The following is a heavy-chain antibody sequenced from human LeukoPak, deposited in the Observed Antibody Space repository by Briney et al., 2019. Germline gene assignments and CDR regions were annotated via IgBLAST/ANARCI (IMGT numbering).Heavy chain of an antibody. J-gene: IGHJ6*02. Sequence: GASVKVSCKASGGTFSSYAISWVQQAPGQGLEWMGRIIPIFGIANYAQKFQGRVTITADKSTSTAYMELSSLRSEDTAVYYCVTAMVRGEYYYYGMDVWGQGTTVTVSS. CDR2: IIPIFGIA. CDR1: GGTFSSYA. D-gene: IGHD5-18*01. CDR3: VTAMVRGEYYYYGMDV. V-gene: IGHV1-69*04.